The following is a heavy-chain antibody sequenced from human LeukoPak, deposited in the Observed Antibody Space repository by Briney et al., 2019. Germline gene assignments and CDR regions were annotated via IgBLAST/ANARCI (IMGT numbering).Heavy chain of an antibody. J-gene: IGHJ6*03. CDR1: GFSISSGYY. CDR2: IYRSGST. V-gene: IGHV4-38-2*02. Sequence: LSETLSLTCTVSGFSISSGYYWGWIRQPPGKGLDCIGNIYRSGSTYYSPSLKSRVTISVDTSKNQFSLKLSSVTAADTAVYYCASSHRSYYYMDVWGKGTTVTVSS. CDR3: ASSHRSYYYMDV.